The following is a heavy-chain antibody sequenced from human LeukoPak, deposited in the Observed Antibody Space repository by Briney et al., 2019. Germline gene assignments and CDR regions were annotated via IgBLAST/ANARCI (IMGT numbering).Heavy chain of an antibody. CDR3: AKASGYYDFDY. J-gene: IGHJ4*02. Sequence: SETLSLTCAAYGGSFSGYYWSWIRQPPGKGLEWIGEINHSGSTNYNPSLKSRVTISVDTSKNQFSLKLSSVTAADTAVYYCAKASGYYDFDYWGQGTLVTVSS. CDR1: GGSFSGYY. V-gene: IGHV4-34*01. D-gene: IGHD3-3*01. CDR2: INHSGST.